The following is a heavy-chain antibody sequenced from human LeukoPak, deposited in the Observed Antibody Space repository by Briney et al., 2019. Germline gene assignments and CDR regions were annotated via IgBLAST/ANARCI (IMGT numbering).Heavy chain of an antibody. Sequence: ASVKVSCKASGYTFTGYYMHWVRQAPGQGLEWMGWINPKSGGTNYAQKFQGRDTMTRDTSISTAYMELSRLRSDDTAVYYCARRYAAAGMGFDYWGQGTLVTVSS. CDR3: ARRYAAAGMGFDY. J-gene: IGHJ4*02. V-gene: IGHV1-2*02. D-gene: IGHD6-13*01. CDR1: GYTFTGYY. CDR2: INPKSGGT.